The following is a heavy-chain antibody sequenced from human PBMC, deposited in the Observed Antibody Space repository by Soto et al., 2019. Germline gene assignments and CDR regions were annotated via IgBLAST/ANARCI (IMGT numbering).Heavy chain of an antibody. V-gene: IGHV3-13*04. Sequence: GGSLRLSCAASGFTFSSYDRHWVRQATGKGLEWVSAIGTAGDTYYPGSVKGRFTISRENAKNSLYLQMNSLRAGDTAVYYCARGLRYCSSTSCWDYYYGMDVWGQGTTVTVSS. D-gene: IGHD2-2*01. J-gene: IGHJ6*02. CDR3: ARGLRYCSSTSCWDYYYGMDV. CDR1: GFTFSSYD. CDR2: IGTAGDT.